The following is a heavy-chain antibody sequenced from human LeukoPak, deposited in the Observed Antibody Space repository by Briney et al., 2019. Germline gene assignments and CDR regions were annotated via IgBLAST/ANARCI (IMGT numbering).Heavy chain of an antibody. CDR3: ARSGSYRGYFDY. D-gene: IGHD1-26*01. Sequence: ASVKVSCKASGYTFTNYYMHWLRQAPGHGLEWMGIINPSGDNTSYAQKFQGRVTMTRDTSTSTVYMDLSSLRSEDTAVYYCARSGSYRGYFDYWGQGTLVTVSS. V-gene: IGHV1-46*01. CDR2: INPSGDNT. CDR1: GYTFTNYY. J-gene: IGHJ4*02.